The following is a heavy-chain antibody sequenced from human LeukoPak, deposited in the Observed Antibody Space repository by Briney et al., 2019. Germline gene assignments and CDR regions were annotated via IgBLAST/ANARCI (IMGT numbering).Heavy chain of an antibody. CDR1: GFTFSTYW. Sequence: GGSLRLSCAASGFTFSTYWMHWVRQAPGKGLVWVSRINSGGTTTNYADSVKGRFTIPRDNAKNTLYLQMNSLRGEDTAVYCCATSNWFDPWGQGTLVTVSS. J-gene: IGHJ5*02. CDR3: ATSNWFDP. V-gene: IGHV3-74*01. D-gene: IGHD2-2*01. CDR2: INSGGTTT.